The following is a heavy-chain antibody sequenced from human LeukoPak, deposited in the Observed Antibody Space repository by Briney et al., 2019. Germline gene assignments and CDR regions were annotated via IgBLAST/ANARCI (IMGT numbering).Heavy chain of an antibody. Sequence: GASVKVSCKASGYTFTSYDINWVRQATGQGLEWMGWMNPNSGNTGYAQKFQGRVTITRNTSISTAYMELSSLRSEDTAVYYCAGPQAVGATGGDAFDIWGQGTMVTVSS. CDR1: GYTFTSYD. J-gene: IGHJ3*02. CDR2: MNPNSGNT. CDR3: AGPQAVGATGGDAFDI. D-gene: IGHD1-26*01. V-gene: IGHV1-8*03.